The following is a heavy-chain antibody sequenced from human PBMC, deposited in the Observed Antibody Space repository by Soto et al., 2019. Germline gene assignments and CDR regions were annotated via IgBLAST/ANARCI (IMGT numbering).Heavy chain of an antibody. CDR2: IYYSGST. Sequence: SETLSLTCTVSGGSISSGGYYWSWIRQRPGKGLEWIGYIYYSGSTYYNPSLKSRVTISVDTSKNQFSLKLSSVTAADTAVYYCAREDSSSNYFDYWGQGTLVTVSS. CDR1: GGSISSGGYY. J-gene: IGHJ4*02. V-gene: IGHV4-31*03. D-gene: IGHD6-6*01. CDR3: AREDSSSNYFDY.